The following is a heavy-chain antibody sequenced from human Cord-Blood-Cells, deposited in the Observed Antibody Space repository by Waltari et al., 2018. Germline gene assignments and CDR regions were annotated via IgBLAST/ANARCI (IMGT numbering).Heavy chain of an antibody. CDR2: INHSGSN. CDR1: GGSFSGYY. J-gene: IGHJ5*02. D-gene: IGHD3-10*01. CDR3: ARRQGYGSGSYIWFDP. Sequence: QVQLQQWGAGLLKPSETLSLTCAVYGGSFSGYYWSWIRQPPGKGLEWIGEINHSGSNNYNPSLKSRVTISVDTSKNQFSLKLSSVTAADTAVYYCARRQGYGSGSYIWFDPWGQGTLVTVSS. V-gene: IGHV4-34*01.